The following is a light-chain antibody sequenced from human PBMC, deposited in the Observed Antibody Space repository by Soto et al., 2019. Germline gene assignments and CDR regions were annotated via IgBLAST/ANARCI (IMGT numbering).Light chain of an antibody. CDR2: SAS. Sequence: EILMTQSPATLSVSPGERATLSCRASQTVSINVAWYQQKPGQAPRLLIYSASTRATGTPARFSGDGSGTEFTLTISSLQSEDFAVYYCQQRNNWPWTFGQGTK. CDR1: QTVSIN. V-gene: IGKV3-15*01. CDR3: QQRNNWPWT. J-gene: IGKJ1*01.